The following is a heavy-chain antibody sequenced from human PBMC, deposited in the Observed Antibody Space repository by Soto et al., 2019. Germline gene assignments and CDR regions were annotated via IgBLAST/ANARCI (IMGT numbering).Heavy chain of an antibody. CDR3: ARDSDCHSTSCFFPPHV. D-gene: IGHD2-2*01. V-gene: IGHV3-21*06. J-gene: IGHJ6*02. Sequence: GGSLRLSCSASGFTFSDENMSGVGQVPGKGLEGVSGISGGGSYIFYADSVQGRFSISRDNPKNSLFLEMNSLRVEDTAVYYCARDSDCHSTSCFFPPHVWGQGTTVTVSS. CDR1: GFTFSDEN. CDR2: ISGGGSYI.